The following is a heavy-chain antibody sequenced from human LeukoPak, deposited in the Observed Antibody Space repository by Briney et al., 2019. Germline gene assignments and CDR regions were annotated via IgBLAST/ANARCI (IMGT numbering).Heavy chain of an antibody. Sequence: ASVKVSCKASGYTFTGYYMHWVRQAPGQGLEWMGWINPNSGGTNYAQKFQGRVTMTRGTSISTAYMELSRLRSDDTAVYYCAALIVVVTAMDAFDIWGQGTMVTVSS. CDR2: INPNSGGT. V-gene: IGHV1-2*02. CDR3: AALIVVVTAMDAFDI. J-gene: IGHJ3*02. D-gene: IGHD2-21*02. CDR1: GYTFTGYY.